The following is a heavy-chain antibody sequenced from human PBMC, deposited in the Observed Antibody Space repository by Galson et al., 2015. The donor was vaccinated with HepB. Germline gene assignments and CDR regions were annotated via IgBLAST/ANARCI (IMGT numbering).Heavy chain of an antibody. Sequence: SLRLSCAASGLTFSSYAMSWVRQAPGKGPEWVSVVTGITGNTYYADSVKGRFTMSRDNSKNTLYLHMNSLRAEDTAVYYCAKDRSKNQLWLRFDYWGQGTLVTVSS. J-gene: IGHJ4*02. CDR3: AKDRSKNQLWLRFDY. D-gene: IGHD3-10*01. CDR1: GLTFSSYA. CDR2: VTGITGNT. V-gene: IGHV3-23*01.